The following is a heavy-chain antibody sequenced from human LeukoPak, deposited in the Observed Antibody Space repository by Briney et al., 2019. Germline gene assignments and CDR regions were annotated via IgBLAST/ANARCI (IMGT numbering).Heavy chain of an antibody. CDR2: IYSGGST. CDR3: ARVPYYYGSGSSDY. CDR1: GLTVSSNY. V-gene: IGHV3-66*01. J-gene: IGHJ4*02. D-gene: IGHD3-10*01. Sequence: GGSLRLSCAASGLTVSSNYMSWVRQAPGKGLEWVSVIYSGGSTYYADSVKGRFTISRDNSKNTLYLQMNSLRAEDTAVYYCARVPYYYGSGSSDYWGQGTLVTVSS.